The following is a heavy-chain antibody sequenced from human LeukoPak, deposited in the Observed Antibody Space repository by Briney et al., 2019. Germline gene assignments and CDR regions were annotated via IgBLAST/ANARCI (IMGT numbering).Heavy chain of an antibody. CDR2: IYHSGST. Sequence: SETLSLTCAISGYSISSGYYWGWIRQPPGKGLEWIGSIYHSGSTYYIPSLKSRVTISVDTSKNQFSLKLRSVTAADTAVYYCARLRFVVVPAAADYWGQGTLVTVSS. J-gene: IGHJ4*02. CDR3: ARLRFVVVPAAADY. V-gene: IGHV4-38-2*01. D-gene: IGHD2-2*01. CDR1: GYSISSGYY.